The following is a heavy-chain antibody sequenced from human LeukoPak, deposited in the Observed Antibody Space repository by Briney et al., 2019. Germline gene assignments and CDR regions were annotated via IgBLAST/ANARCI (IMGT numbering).Heavy chain of an antibody. CDR2: IYHSGST. CDR1: GYSISSGYY. D-gene: IGHD3-10*01. V-gene: IGHV4-38-2*02. J-gene: IGHJ4*02. Sequence: SETLSLTCTVSGYSISSGYYWGWIRQPPGKGLEWIGSIYHSGSTYYNPSLKSRVTISVDTSKNQFSLQLNSVTPEDTAVYYCARENTLVRGTRNPFDYWGQGTLVTVSS. CDR3: ARENTLVRGTRNPFDY.